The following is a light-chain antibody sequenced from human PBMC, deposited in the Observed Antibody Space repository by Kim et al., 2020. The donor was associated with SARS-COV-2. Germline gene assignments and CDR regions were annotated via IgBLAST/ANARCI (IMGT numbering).Light chain of an antibody. CDR1: SGHSHDA. CDR3: QTWGSGMGV. J-gene: IGLJ3*02. CDR2: LDSDGTH. Sequence: NHTGSLSSGHSHDATQWNQQQPEKGPCDLMKLDSDGTHSKGDGIPNRFSGSSSGTERYLSISSLQSDDEADYYCQTWGSGMGVFGGGTQLTVL. V-gene: IGLV4-69*01.